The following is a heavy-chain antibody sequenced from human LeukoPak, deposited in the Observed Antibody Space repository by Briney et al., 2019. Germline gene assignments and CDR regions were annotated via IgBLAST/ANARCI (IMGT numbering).Heavy chain of an antibody. CDR1: GGSISSGGYY. CDR3: ARQERYYYYYMDV. CDR2: IYYSGST. D-gene: IGHD1-26*01. Sequence: PSQTLSLTCTVSGGSISSGGYYWSWIRQHPGKGLEWIGYIYYSGSTYYNPSLKSRVAISVDTSKNQFSLKLSSVTAADTAVYYCARQERYYYYYMDVWGKGTTVTVSS. V-gene: IGHV4-31*03. J-gene: IGHJ6*03.